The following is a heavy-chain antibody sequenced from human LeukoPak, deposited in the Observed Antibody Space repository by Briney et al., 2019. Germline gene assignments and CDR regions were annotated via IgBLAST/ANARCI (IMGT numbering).Heavy chain of an antibody. D-gene: IGHD1-26*01. V-gene: IGHV3-15*01. CDR2: IKSKTAGGTI. J-gene: IGHJ4*02. CDR1: GFTFSNAW. CDR3: TTGESMVGSTIHIRWAD. Sequence: GGSLRLSCAASGFTFSNAWMTWVRQAPGKGLEWVGRIKSKTAGGTIDYAAPVKGRFTISRDDSKNTLYLQMDSLKTEDTAVYYCTTGESMVGSTIHIRWADWGQGTLVTVSS.